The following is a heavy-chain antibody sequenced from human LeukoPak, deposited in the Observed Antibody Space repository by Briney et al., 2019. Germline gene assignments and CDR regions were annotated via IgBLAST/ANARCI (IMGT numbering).Heavy chain of an antibody. V-gene: IGHV4-30-4*01. CDR1: GGSISSGDYY. CDR3: ARSLTDYGYYSNWFDP. J-gene: IGHJ5*02. CDR2: IYYSGST. Sequence: PSQTLSLTCTVSGGSISSGDYYWSWIRQPPGKGLEWIGYIYYSGSTYYNPSLKSRVTISVDTSKNQFSLKLSSVTAADTAVYYCARSLTDYGYYSNWFDPWGQGTLVTVSS. D-gene: IGHD4-17*01.